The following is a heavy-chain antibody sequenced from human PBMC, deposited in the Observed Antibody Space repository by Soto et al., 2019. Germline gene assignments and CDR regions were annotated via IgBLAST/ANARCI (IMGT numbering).Heavy chain of an antibody. CDR3: ATAISSPFSNFDY. CDR1: GFTFSTYW. J-gene: IGHJ4*02. CDR2: IKEDGSEE. D-gene: IGHD2-2*01. V-gene: IGHV3-7*01. Sequence: EVQLVQSGGDLVQPGGSLRLSCVASGFTFSTYWMTWVRQAPGMGLEWVAGIKEDGSEEVYVDSVKGRFSISRDNAKTSLYLQLNSLRAEETAVYYCATAISSPFSNFDYWGQGSLVTVSS.